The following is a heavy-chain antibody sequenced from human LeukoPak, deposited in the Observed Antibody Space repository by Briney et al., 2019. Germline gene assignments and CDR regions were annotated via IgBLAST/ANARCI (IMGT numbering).Heavy chain of an antibody. D-gene: IGHD3-3*01. CDR2: ISGTESVT. J-gene: IGHJ6*02. V-gene: IGHV3-23*01. Sequence: GGSLRLSCAASGFSFRTYAMTWVRQAPGKGLEWVASISGTESVTYYADSVKGRFTVSRNNFEKTVSLEVNSLRHEDTATYFCSRAPDDDFSSDTLFYGMDVWGQGTTVIVSS. CDR3: SRAPDDDFSSDTLFYGMDV. CDR1: GFSFRTYA.